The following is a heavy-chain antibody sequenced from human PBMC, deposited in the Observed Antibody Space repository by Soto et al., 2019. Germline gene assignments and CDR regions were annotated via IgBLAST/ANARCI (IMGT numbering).Heavy chain of an antibody. V-gene: IGHV4-34*01. CDR2: MSHSGGT. CDR3: ARVERGTATTVVDAFDI. CDR1: GGSVSSGSYY. D-gene: IGHD1-1*01. Sequence: QVQLQQWGAGLLKPSENLSHTCAVYGGSVSSGSYYWSWIRQPPGKGLEWIGEMSHSGGTHFNPSLKSRVTISVDTSKNQFSLKMSFVTAADTALYYCARVERGTATTVVDAFDIWGPGTMVTVSS. J-gene: IGHJ3*02.